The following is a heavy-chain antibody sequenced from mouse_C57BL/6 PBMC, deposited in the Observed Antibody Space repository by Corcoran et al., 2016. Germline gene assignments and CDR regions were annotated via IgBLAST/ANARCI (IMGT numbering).Heavy chain of an antibody. CDR2: IYPGSGNT. D-gene: IGHD1-1*01. CDR1: GYSFTSYY. J-gene: IGHJ4*01. V-gene: IGHV1-66*01. CDR3: ARRHYYGSSSYAMDY. Sequence: QVQLQQSGPELVKPGASVKISCKASGYSFTSYYIHWVKQRPGQGLAWIGWIYPGSGNTKYNEKFKGKATLTADTSSSTAYMQLSSLTSEDSAVYYCARRHYYGSSSYAMDYWGQGTSVTVSS.